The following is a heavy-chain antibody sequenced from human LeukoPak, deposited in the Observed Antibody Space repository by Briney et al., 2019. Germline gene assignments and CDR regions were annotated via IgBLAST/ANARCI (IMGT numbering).Heavy chain of an antibody. D-gene: IGHD5-12*01. Sequence: GRSLRLSCAASGFTFSSYGMHWVRQAPGKGLEWVAVIWYDGSNKYYADSVKGRFTISRDNSKNTLYLQMNSLRAEDTAVYYCAKAHSGTVYGGYDYWGQGTLVTVSS. V-gene: IGHV3-33*06. CDR2: IWYDGSNK. J-gene: IGHJ4*02. CDR3: AKAHSGTVYGGYDY. CDR1: GFTFSSYG.